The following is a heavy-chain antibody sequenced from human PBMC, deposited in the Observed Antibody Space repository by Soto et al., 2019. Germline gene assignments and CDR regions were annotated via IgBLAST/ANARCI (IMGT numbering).Heavy chain of an antibody. V-gene: IGHV1-46*01. CDR1: GYTITSYY. CDR2: INPSGGST. J-gene: IGHJ4*02. D-gene: IGHD6-13*01. Sequence: GASVKVSCKASGYTITSYYMHWVRQAPGQGLEWMGVINPSGGSTSYAQKFQGRVTMTRGTSANTVYMELSSLRSEDTAVYYCTRDGYSSSWYYWGQGTLVTVSS. CDR3: TRDGYSSSWYY.